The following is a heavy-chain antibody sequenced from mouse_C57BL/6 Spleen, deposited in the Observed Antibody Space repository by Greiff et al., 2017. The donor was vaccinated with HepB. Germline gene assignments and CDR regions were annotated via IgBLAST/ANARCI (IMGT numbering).Heavy chain of an antibody. Sequence: QVQLQQSGAELVKPGASVKLSCKASGYTFTSYWMHWVKQRPGQGLEWIGMIHPNSGSTNYNEKFKSKATLTVDKSSSTAYMQLSSLTSEDSAVYYCARSGSRYYYAMDYWGQGTSVTVSS. CDR2: IHPNSGST. V-gene: IGHV1-64*01. J-gene: IGHJ4*01. CDR3: ARSGSRYYYAMDY. D-gene: IGHD1-1*01. CDR1: GYTFTSYW.